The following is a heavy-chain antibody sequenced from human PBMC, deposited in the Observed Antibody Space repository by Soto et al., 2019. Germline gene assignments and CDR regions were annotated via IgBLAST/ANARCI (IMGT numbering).Heavy chain of an antibody. CDR2: IWYDGSNK. J-gene: IGHJ4*02. Sequence: GGSLRLSCAASGFTFSSYGMHWVRQAPGKGLEWVAVIWYDGSNKYYADSVKGRFTISRDNSKNTLYLQMNSLRAEDTAVYYCARGGAVELVPFDYWGQGTLVTVSS. D-gene: IGHD6-13*01. CDR1: GFTFSSYG. CDR3: ARGGAVELVPFDY. V-gene: IGHV3-33*01.